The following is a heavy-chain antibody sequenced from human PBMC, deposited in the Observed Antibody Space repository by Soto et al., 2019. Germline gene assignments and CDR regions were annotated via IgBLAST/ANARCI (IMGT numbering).Heavy chain of an antibody. CDR3: ARDPGSYFDY. Sequence: QVQLVESGGGVVQPGRSPRLSCAASGFTFSSYAMHWVRQAPGKGLEWVAVISYDGSKKYYADSVKGRLTISSDNSKNPLYLQMKSLRAEDTAVYYCARDPGSYFDYWGQGTLVTVSS. D-gene: IGHD3-10*01. CDR1: GFTFSSYA. V-gene: IGHV3-30-3*01. CDR2: ISYDGSKK. J-gene: IGHJ4*02.